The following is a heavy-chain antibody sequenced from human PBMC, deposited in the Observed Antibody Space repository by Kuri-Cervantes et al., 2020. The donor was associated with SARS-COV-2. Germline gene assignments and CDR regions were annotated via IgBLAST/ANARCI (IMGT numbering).Heavy chain of an antibody. V-gene: IGHV4-34*01. CDR1: GGSFSGYY. Sequence: SETLSLTCAVYGGSFSGYYWSWIRQPPGKGLEWIGSIYHSGSTYYNPSLKSRVTISVDTSKNQFSLKLSSVTAADTAVYYCARAGSVNNWFDPWGQGTLVTVSS. D-gene: IGHD6-25*01. CDR2: IYHSGST. J-gene: IGHJ5*02. CDR3: ARAGSVNNWFDP.